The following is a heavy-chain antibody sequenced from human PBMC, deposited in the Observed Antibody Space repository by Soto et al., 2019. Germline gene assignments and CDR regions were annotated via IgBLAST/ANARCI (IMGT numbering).Heavy chain of an antibody. J-gene: IGHJ4*02. CDR1: GGSFSAYY. V-gene: IGHV4-34*01. Sequence: SETLSLTCAASGGSFSAYYWSWIRQPPGRGLEWIGEINHNGNSNYNPALEGRVTISVDTSKNQFSLKLSSVTAADTAVYYCARHRYSYGVYYFDYWGQGTLVTVSS. CDR2: INHNGNS. D-gene: IGHD5-18*01. CDR3: ARHRYSYGVYYFDY.